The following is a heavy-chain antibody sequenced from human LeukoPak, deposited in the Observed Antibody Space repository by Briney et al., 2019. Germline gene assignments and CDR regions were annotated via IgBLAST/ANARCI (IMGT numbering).Heavy chain of an antibody. CDR3: ARDPGDGIVRESTFDY. D-gene: IGHD3-10*01. J-gene: IGHJ4*02. V-gene: IGHV3-30-3*01. CDR1: GFTFSSYA. Sequence: QPGKSLLLSCSASGFTFSSYAMPWVRQAPGKGLEWVAVISYDGSNQYYADSVKGRFTISRDNSKNTLYLQMNRLRAEDTAVYFCARDPGDGIVRESTFDYWGQGTLVTVSS. CDR2: ISYDGSNQ.